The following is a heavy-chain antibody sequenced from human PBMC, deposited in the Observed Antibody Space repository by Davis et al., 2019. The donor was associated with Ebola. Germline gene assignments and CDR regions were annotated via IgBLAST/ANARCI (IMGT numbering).Heavy chain of an antibody. J-gene: IGHJ6*02. V-gene: IGHV3-66*01. CDR3: VGPYDFWSGYKYGMDV. Sequence: GESLKISCAASGFTVSSNYMSWVRQAPGKGLEWVSVIYSGGSTYYADSVKGRFTISRDNSKNTLYLQMNSLRAEDTAVYYCVGPYDFWSGYKYGMDVWGQGTTVTVSS. D-gene: IGHD3-3*01. CDR1: GFTVSSNY. CDR2: IYSGGST.